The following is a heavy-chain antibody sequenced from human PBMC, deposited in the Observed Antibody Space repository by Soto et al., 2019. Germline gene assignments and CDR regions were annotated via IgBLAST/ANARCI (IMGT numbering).Heavy chain of an antibody. J-gene: IGHJ4*02. Sequence: SETLSLTCSVSGDSFTSDTYCWGWIRQPPGKGLEWIGTVYSSGTTYYNPSLRSRVTMSVDTSKNQFSLKLNSVTAADTAVYYCASDISSRLFFKWGQGTQVTVSS. D-gene: IGHD6-13*01. CDR2: VYSSGTT. CDR1: GDSFTSDTYC. V-gene: IGHV4-39*01. CDR3: ASDISSRLFFK.